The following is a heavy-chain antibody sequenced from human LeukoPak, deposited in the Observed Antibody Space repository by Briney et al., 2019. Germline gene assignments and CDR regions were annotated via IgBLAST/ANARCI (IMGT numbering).Heavy chain of an antibody. CDR1: RFTLSSYW. Sequence: GGSLRLSCAASRFTLSSYWMSWVRQAPGKGLEWVAVISYDGSNKYYADSVKGRFTISRDNSKNTLYLQMNSLGAEDTAVYYCARGFGYDFWSGYYDYWGQGTLVTVSS. D-gene: IGHD3-3*01. V-gene: IGHV3-30*03. J-gene: IGHJ4*02. CDR3: ARGFGYDFWSGYYDY. CDR2: ISYDGSNK.